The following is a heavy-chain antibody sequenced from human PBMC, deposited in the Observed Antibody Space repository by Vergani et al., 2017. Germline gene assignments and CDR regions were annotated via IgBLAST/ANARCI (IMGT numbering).Heavy chain of an antibody. CDR1: GYSISSGYY. CDR3: ARHGNPPSNLAAPLAT. CDR2: IYHSGST. J-gene: IGHJ5*02. D-gene: IGHD4-23*01. Sequence: QVQLQESGPGLVKPSGTLSLTCVVSGYSISSGYYWGWIRQPPGKGLEWIGSIYHSGSTYYNPSLKSRVTISLDTSKNQFFLKVHSVTAADTAVYYCARHGNPPSNLAAPLATWGQGSLVTVSS. V-gene: IGHV4-38-2*01.